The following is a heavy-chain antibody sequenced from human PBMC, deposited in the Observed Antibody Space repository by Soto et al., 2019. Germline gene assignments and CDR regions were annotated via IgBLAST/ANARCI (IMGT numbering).Heavy chain of an antibody. D-gene: IGHD3-3*01. Sequence: ASVKVSCKASGYTFTSYGISWVRQAPGQGLEWMGWISAYNGNTNYAQKLQGRVTMTTDTSTSTAYMELRSLRSDDTAVYYCARDPALLLEWLRGAYYYYYYGMDVWGQGTTVTVSS. CDR1: GYTFTSYG. V-gene: IGHV1-18*01. CDR2: ISAYNGNT. CDR3: ARDPALLLEWLRGAYYYYYYGMDV. J-gene: IGHJ6*02.